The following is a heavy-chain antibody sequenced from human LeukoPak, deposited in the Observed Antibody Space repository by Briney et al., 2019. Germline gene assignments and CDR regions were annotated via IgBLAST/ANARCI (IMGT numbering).Heavy chain of an antibody. CDR1: GYTLTELS. CDR2: FDPEDGET. D-gene: IGHD6-13*01. Sequence: ASVKVSCKVSGYTLTELSMHWVRQAPGKGLEWMGGFDPEDGETIYAQKFQGRVTMTEDTSTDTAYVELSSLRSEDTAVYYCASWDAEQLALDYWGQGTLVTVSS. J-gene: IGHJ4*02. CDR3: ASWDAEQLALDY. V-gene: IGHV1-24*01.